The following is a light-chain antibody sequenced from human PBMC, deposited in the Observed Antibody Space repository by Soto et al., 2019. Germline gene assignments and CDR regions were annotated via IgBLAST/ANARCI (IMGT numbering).Light chain of an antibody. CDR3: MQSLQAPLT. CDR1: QSLLHTDGNNY. Sequence: DIVMTQSPLSLPVTPGEPASISCRSSQSLLHTDGNNYLDWILQKPGQSPQLLIYMGSIRASGVPDRIRGRGSCTDFTLKISRVEAEDVGSYYCMQSLQAPLTFGQGTRLEIK. J-gene: IGKJ5*01. CDR2: MGS. V-gene: IGKV2-28*01.